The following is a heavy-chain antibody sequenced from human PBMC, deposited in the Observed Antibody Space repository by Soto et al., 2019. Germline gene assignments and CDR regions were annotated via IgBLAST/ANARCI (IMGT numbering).Heavy chain of an antibody. CDR3: ASGPRGTTEVTPVGAFDI. J-gene: IGHJ3*02. V-gene: IGHV1-69*01. CDR1: GGTFSSYA. Sequence: QVQLVQSGAEVKKPGSSVKVSCKASGGTFSSYAISWVRQAPGQGLEWMGGIIPIFGTANYAQKFQGRVTITADESTSTAYMELSSLRSEDTAVYYCASGPRGTTEVTPVGAFDIWGQGTMVTVSS. CDR2: IIPIFGTA. D-gene: IGHD1-7*01.